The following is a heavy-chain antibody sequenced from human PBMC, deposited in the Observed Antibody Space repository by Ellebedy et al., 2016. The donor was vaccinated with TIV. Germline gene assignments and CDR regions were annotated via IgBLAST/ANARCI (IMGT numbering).Heavy chain of an antibody. V-gene: IGHV3-7*04. Sequence: GESLKISCAASGFTFTTFWMSWVRQAPGKGLEWVGNINQDGSEKCYGDSVKGQFTISRDNAKNSVYLQMNSLRAEDTAVYYCARENWYNDYWGQGTLVTVSS. CDR2: INQDGSEK. J-gene: IGHJ4*02. CDR1: GFTFTTFW. CDR3: ARENWYNDY. D-gene: IGHD1/OR15-1a*01.